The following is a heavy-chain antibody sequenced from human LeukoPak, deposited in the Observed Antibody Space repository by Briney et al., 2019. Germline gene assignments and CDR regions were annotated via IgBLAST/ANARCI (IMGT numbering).Heavy chain of an antibody. Sequence: GGPLRLSCVVSGITLSNYAMTWVRQAPGKGLEWVSHVSGSGGITYYADSVKGRFTIFRDNSKNTLYLQMNSLRAEDTAVYYCAKTTAGNSSGRNPGWPVDYWGQGTLVTVSS. CDR1: GITLSNYA. V-gene: IGHV3-23*01. CDR3: AKTTAGNSSGRNPGWPVDY. J-gene: IGHJ4*02. CDR2: VSGSGGIT. D-gene: IGHD6-19*01.